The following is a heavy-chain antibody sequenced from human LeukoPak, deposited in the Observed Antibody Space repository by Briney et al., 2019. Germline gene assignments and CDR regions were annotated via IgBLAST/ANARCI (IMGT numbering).Heavy chain of an antibody. CDR3: ARDVRLGDLSLSFFDS. J-gene: IGHJ4*02. Sequence: ASVKVSCKASGYTFTGYYMHWVRQAPGQGLEWMGWINPNSGGTNYAQKFQGRVTMTRDTSISTAYMELSRLRSDDTAVYWCARDVRLGDLSLSFFDSWGQGALVTVSS. CDR1: GYTFTGYY. V-gene: IGHV1-2*02. D-gene: IGHD3-16*02. CDR2: INPNSGGT.